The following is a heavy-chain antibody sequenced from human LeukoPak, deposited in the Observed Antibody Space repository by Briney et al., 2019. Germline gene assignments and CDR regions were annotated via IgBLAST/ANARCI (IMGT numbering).Heavy chain of an antibody. CDR2: IIPILGIA. CDR3: ASLGGTQFYGYGMDV. D-gene: IGHD3-16*01. J-gene: IGHJ6*02. CDR1: GGTFSSYA. Sequence: SVKISCKASGGTFSSYAISWVRQAPGQGLEWMGRIIPILGIANYAQKFQGRVTITADKSTSTAYMELSSLRSEDTAVYYCASLGGTQFYGYGMDVWGQGTTVTVSS. V-gene: IGHV1-69*04.